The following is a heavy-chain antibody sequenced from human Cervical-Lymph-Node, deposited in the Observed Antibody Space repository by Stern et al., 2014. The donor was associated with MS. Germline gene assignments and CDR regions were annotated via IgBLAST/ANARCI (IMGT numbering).Heavy chain of an antibody. V-gene: IGHV1-8*03. Sequence: QVQLVQSGAEVKKPGASVKVSCKTSGYTFTSDDINWVRQASGPGLEWMGWMNPDSGDTGYAQKFKGRLTITRDTSIATTYMELATLRSEGTAVYYCTKAWDSWGQGTLVTVSS. CDR1: GYTFTSDD. CDR3: TKAWDS. J-gene: IGHJ4*02. CDR2: MNPDSGDT.